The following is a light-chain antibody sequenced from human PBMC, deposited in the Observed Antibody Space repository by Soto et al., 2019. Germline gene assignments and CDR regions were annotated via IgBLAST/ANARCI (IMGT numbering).Light chain of an antibody. CDR1: QYISTW. V-gene: IGKV1-5*03. Sequence: IPMSQSPSTLSASVGDRVTITCRASQYISTWLAWYQQKPGKAPKLLIYKASSLESGVPSRFSGSGSGTEFTLTISSLQPDDFATYYCQQYNSYLYTFGQGTKVDIK. J-gene: IGKJ2*01. CDR3: QQYNSYLYT. CDR2: KAS.